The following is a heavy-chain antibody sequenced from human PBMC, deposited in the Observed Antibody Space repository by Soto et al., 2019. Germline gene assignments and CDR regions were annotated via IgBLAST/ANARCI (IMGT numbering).Heavy chain of an antibody. J-gene: IGHJ4*02. CDR2: IRSKAYGGTT. Sequence: GGSLRLSCTASGFTFGDYAMSWFRQAPGKGLEWVGFIRSKAYGGTTEYAASVKGRFTISRDDAKSIAYLQMSSLKTEDTAVYYCTRGRHITGTILNYWGQGTLVTVSS. CDR3: TRGRHITGTILNY. CDR1: GFTFGDYA. V-gene: IGHV3-49*03. D-gene: IGHD1-7*01.